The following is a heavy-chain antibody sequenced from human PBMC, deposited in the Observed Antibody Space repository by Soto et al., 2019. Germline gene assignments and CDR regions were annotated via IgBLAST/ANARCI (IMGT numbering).Heavy chain of an antibody. Sequence: QVQLVQSGAEVKKPGASVKVSCKASGYTFTSYAMHWVRQAPGQRLERMGWINAGNGNTKYSQKFQGRVTITRDTSASTAYMELSSLRSEDTAVYYCARDSVPDITIEVSWFDPWGQGTLVTVSS. CDR3: ARDSVPDITIEVSWFDP. CDR2: INAGNGNT. V-gene: IGHV1-3*01. J-gene: IGHJ5*02. CDR1: GYTFTSYA. D-gene: IGHD3-3*01.